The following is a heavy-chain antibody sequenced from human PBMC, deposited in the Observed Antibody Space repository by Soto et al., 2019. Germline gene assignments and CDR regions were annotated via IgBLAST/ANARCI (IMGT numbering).Heavy chain of an antibody. CDR1: GYSISTYY. CDR3: ARRYSSGFDY. Sequence: SATLSLTCTLHGYSISTYYWSWIRQPPGKGLEWIGYISNSESTNYNPSLKSRVTMSMDTSRNQFSLKLTSVTAADTALYYCARRYSSGFDYWGQGTLVTVS. V-gene: IGHV4-4*09. J-gene: IGHJ4*02. CDR2: ISNSEST. D-gene: IGHD6-19*01.